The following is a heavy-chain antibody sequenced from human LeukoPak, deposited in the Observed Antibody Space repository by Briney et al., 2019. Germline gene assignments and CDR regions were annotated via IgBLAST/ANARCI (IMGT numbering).Heavy chain of an antibody. CDR3: GRLSTRFCSGGTCYTNGAVDI. Sequence: SETLSLTCTVSGGSISSYYWSWIRQPPWQGLEWIGYIFYSGSTNYNPSLKSRVTMSVDTSNKQFSLRLSSVTAADTALYYCGRLSTRFCSGGTCYTNGAVDIWGQGTRVTVSS. CDR1: GGSISSYY. D-gene: IGHD2-15*01. V-gene: IGHV4-59*08. CDR2: IFYSGST. J-gene: IGHJ3*02.